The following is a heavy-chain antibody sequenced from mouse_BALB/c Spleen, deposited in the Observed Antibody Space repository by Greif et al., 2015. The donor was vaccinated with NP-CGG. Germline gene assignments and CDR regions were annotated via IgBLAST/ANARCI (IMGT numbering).Heavy chain of an antibody. D-gene: IGHD2-2*01. J-gene: IGHJ4*01. V-gene: IGHV1-7*01. Sequence: VQLQQSGAELAKPGASVKMSCKASGYTFTSYWMHWVKQRPGQGLEWIGYINPSTGYTEYNQKFKDKATLTADKSSSTAYMQLSSLTSEDSAVYYCARYGYDGYAMDYWGQGTSVTVSS. CDR2: INPSTGYT. CDR1: GYTFTSYW. CDR3: ARYGYDGYAMDY.